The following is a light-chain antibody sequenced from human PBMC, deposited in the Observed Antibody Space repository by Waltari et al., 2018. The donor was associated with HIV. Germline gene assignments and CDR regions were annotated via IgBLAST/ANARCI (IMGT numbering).Light chain of an antibody. CDR2: KAS. V-gene: IGKV1-5*03. Sequence: DIQMTQSPSTLSASVGDRVTITCRATQSVRTSLAWYQQKHGRSPKLLIYKASTLETEVPSRFSGSGSGTEFNLTISGLLSVDFATYYCLQYEDDTRTFGRGTTV. CDR3: LQYEDDTRT. CDR1: QSVRTS. J-gene: IGKJ1*01.